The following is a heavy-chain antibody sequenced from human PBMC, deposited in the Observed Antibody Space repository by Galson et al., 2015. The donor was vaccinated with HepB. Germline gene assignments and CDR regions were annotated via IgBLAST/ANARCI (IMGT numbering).Heavy chain of an antibody. V-gene: IGHV5-10-1*01. J-gene: IGHJ6*02. CDR3: ARGTGILYYYYGMDV. CDR1: GYSFTSYW. Sequence: QSGAEVKKPGESLRISCKGSGYSFTSYWISWVRQMPGKGLEWMGRIDPSDSYTNYSPSFQGHVTISADKSISTAYLQWSSLKASDTAMYYCARGTGILYYYYGMDVWGQGTTVTVSS. CDR2: IDPSDSYT. D-gene: IGHD1-1*01.